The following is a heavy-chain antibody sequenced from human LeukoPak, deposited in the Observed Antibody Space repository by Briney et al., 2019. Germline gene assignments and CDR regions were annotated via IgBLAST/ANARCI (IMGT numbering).Heavy chain of an antibody. CDR2: ISGSGGST. V-gene: IGHV3-23*01. J-gene: IGHJ4*02. CDR1: GFTFSSYG. Sequence: GGTLRLSCAASGFTFSSYGMSWVRQAPGKGLEWVSSISGSGGSTYYADSVKGRFTISRDNSKNTLYLQMNSLRAADTAVYYCAKGTTADFDYWGQGTLVTVSS. D-gene: IGHD1/OR15-1a*01. CDR3: AKGTTADFDY.